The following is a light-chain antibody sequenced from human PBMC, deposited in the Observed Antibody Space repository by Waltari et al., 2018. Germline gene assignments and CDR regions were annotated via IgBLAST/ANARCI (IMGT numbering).Light chain of an antibody. CDR2: KAS. CDR3: LQYNSYPWT. CDR1: QSIVVW. J-gene: IGKJ1*01. Sequence: DIQVTQSPSTLSASVGDRVTITCRASQSIVVWLAWYQQKPGKAPRLLIYKASYLESGVPSRFSGSASGTAFTLTISSLQADDFATYYCLQYNSYPWTFRQGTTVEIK. V-gene: IGKV1-5*03.